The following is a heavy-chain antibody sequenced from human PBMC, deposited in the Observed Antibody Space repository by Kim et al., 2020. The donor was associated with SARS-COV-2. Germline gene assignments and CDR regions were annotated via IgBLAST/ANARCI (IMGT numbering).Heavy chain of an antibody. J-gene: IGHJ4*02. CDR1: GFTFSNYA. CDR3: AKGFASGTYVSDH. D-gene: IGHD3-10*01. CDR2: ISGGGGST. Sequence: GGSLRLSCAASGFTFSNYAMTWVRQAPGKGLEWVSSISGGGGSTFYADSVKGRFTISRDNSKDTLYLQVSSLRAEDTAVYYCAKGFASGTYVSDHWSQGT. V-gene: IGHV3-23*01.